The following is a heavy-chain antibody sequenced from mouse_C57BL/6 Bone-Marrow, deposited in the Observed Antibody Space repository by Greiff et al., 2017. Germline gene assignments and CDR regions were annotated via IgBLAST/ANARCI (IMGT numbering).Heavy chain of an antibody. J-gene: IGHJ2*01. Sequence: VQLQQPGAELVMPGASVKLSCKASGYTFTSYWMHWVKQRPGQGLEWIGEIDPSDSYTNYNQKFKGKSTLTVDKSSSTVYMQLSSLTSEDSAVYYCARSQGLDSYGGHWGQGTTVTVSA. D-gene: IGHD3-3*01. CDR3: ARSQGLDSYGGH. CDR2: IDPSDSYT. CDR1: GYTFTSYW. V-gene: IGHV1-69*01.